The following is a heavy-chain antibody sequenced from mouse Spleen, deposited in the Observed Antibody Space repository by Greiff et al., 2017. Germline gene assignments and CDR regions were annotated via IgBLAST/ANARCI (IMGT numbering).Heavy chain of an antibody. CDR2: ISNLAYSI. D-gene: IGHD2-1*01. V-gene: IGHV5-15*01. CDR3: ARQGGNFWFAY. CDR1: GFTFSDYG. J-gene: IGHJ3*01. Sequence: EVQGVESGGGLVKPGGSLKLSCAASGFTFSDYGMAWVRQAPGKGPEWVAFISNLAYSIYYADTVTGRFTISRENAKNTLYLEMSSLRSEDTAMYYCARQGGNFWFAYWGQGTLVTVSA.